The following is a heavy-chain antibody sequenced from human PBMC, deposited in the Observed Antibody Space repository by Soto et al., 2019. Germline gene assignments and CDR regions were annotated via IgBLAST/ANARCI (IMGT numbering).Heavy chain of an antibody. CDR1: GFTFSSYA. CDR2: ISGSGGST. Sequence: PGGSLRLSCAASGFTFSSYAMSWVRQAPGKGLEWVSVISGSGGSTHYADSVKGRSTISRDNSKNTLHLQVNSLRGGDTAVYYCAKEADISGYYPDYWGQETQVTVSS. D-gene: IGHD3-22*01. V-gene: IGHV3-23*01. J-gene: IGHJ4*02. CDR3: AKEADISGYYPDY.